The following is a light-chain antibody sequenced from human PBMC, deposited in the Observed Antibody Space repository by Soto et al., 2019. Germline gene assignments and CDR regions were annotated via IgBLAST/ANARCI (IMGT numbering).Light chain of an antibody. CDR1: TSNIATNY. Sequence: QSVLTQPPSASGTPGQRVTISCSGTTSNIATNYAYWYQQLPGTAPKLLIYWNTQRPSGVPDRFSGSKSGTSAPLAISGLRSEDEADYYCAAWDASLKGWVFGGGTKLTVL. V-gene: IGLV1-47*01. CDR2: WNT. J-gene: IGLJ3*02. CDR3: AAWDASLKGWV.